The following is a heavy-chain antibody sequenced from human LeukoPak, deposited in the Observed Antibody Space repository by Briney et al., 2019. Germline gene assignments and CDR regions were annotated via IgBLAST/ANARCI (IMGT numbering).Heavy chain of an antibody. CDR2: LSGSGGNT. V-gene: IGHV3-23*01. D-gene: IGHD3-3*01. J-gene: IGHJ4*02. CDR1: SFILSTYA. Sequence: GGSLRLSCSASSFILSTYAMSWVRQAPGKGLDWVASLSGSGGNTYYAESVKGRFTISRDISRDTVYLQMNSLRAEDTAVYYCAKAPHFDFRSGYSYYFDYWGQGTLVTVSS. CDR3: AKAPHFDFRSGYSYYFDY.